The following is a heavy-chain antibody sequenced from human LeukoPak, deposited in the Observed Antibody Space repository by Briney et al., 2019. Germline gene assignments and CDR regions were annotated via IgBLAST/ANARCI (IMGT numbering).Heavy chain of an antibody. J-gene: IGHJ5*02. D-gene: IGHD3-22*01. V-gene: IGHV1-46*01. Sequence: ASVKVSCKASGYTFTSYYMHWVRQAPGHGLVWMGIIYPSGGGTSYAQKFQGRVTMTRDTSTSTLYMELSSLTFEDTAVYYCARAYSGYSIDLWGQGTLVTVSS. CDR2: IYPSGGGT. CDR1: GYTFTSYY. CDR3: ARAYSGYSIDL.